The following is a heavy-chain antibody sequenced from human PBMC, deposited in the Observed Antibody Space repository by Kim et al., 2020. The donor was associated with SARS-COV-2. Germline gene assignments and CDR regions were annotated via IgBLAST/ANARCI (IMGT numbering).Heavy chain of an antibody. Sequence: SETLSLTCTVSGGSISSSSYYWGWIRQPPGKGLEWIGSIYYSGSTYYNPSLKSRVTISVDTSKNQFSLKLSSVTAADTAVYYCARSPYYYDSSVLYGMDVWGQGTTVTVSS. D-gene: IGHD3-22*01. J-gene: IGHJ6*02. V-gene: IGHV4-39*01. CDR3: ARSPYYYDSSVLYGMDV. CDR2: IYYSGST. CDR1: GGSISSSSYY.